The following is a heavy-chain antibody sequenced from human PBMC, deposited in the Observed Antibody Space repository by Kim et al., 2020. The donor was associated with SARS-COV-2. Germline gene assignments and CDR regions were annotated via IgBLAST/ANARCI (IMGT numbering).Heavy chain of an antibody. Sequence: SETLSLTCTVSGGSISSSSYYWGWIRQPPGKGLEWIGSIYYSGSTYYNPSLKSRVTISVDTSKNQFSLKLSSVTAADTAVYYCARVGTHYYDSSGYYSRLFDYWGQGTLVTVSS. V-gene: IGHV4-39*07. CDR3: ARVGTHYYDSSGYYSRLFDY. D-gene: IGHD3-22*01. CDR2: IYYSGST. J-gene: IGHJ4*02. CDR1: GGSISSSSYY.